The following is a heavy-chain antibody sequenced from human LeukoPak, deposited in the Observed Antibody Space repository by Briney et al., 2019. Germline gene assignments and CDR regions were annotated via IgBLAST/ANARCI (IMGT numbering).Heavy chain of an antibody. V-gene: IGHV1-46*01. D-gene: IGHD3-3*01. CDR2: ISPTGGDT. J-gene: IGHJ5*02. CDR1: GYTFTNYY. Sequence: EASVKVSCKASGYTFTNYYIHWVRQAPGQRLEWMGVISPTGGDTNYAQKFQGRVTMTRDTSTNTVYMELSSLRSEDTAVYYCVRDLEWGNNDWFDPWGQGTLVTVSS. CDR3: VRDLEWGNNDWFDP.